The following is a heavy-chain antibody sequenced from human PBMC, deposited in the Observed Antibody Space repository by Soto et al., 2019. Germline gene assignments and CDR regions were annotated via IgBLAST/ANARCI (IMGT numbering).Heavy chain of an antibody. CDR3: ARPSPSGYDREEWFDP. V-gene: IGHV1-2*02. Sequence: VASVKVSCKASGYTFTGYYMHWVRQAPGQGLEWMGWINPDSGGTNYAQKFQGRVTMTRDTSISTAYVELSRLRSDDTAVYYCARPSPSGYDREEWFDPWGQGTLVTVSS. J-gene: IGHJ5*02. D-gene: IGHD5-12*01. CDR2: INPDSGGT. CDR1: GYTFTGYY.